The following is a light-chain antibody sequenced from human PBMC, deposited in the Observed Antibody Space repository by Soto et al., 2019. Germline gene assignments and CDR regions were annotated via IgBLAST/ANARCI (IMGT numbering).Light chain of an antibody. CDR1: TGAVTSNHH. Sequence: QAVVTQEPSLTVSPGGTVTLTCGSSTGAVTSNHHPYWFQQKAGQAPRTLIYDTSNKHSWTPARFSGSLLGDKAALTLSGAQPEDEAQYYCLLSYNAARGFGGGTKVTVL. V-gene: IGLV7-46*01. J-gene: IGLJ2*01. CDR2: DTS. CDR3: LLSYNAARG.